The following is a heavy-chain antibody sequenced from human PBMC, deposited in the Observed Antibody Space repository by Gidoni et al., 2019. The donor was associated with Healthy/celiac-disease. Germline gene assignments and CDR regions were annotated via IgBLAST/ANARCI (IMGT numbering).Heavy chain of an antibody. CDR2: INAGNGNT. V-gene: IGHV1-3*01. CDR3: ARGGYIVVVAHYYYGMDV. Sequence: QVQLVQSGAEVKKPGASVKGSCKASGYTFTSYAMHWVRQAPGQRREWMGWINAGNGNTKYSQKFQGRVTITRDTSASTAYMELSSLRSEDTAVYYCARGGYIVVVAHYYYGMDVWGQGTTVTVSS. J-gene: IGHJ6*02. D-gene: IGHD2-15*01. CDR1: GYTFTSYA.